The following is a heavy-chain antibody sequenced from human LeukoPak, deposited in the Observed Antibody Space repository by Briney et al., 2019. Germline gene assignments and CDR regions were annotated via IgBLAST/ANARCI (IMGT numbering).Heavy chain of an antibody. J-gene: IGHJ3*02. CDR1: GYSFTSYW. Sequence: GASLKISCKGSGYSFTSYWIGWVRQIPGKGLEWMGTIYPSDSDTRYSPSFQGQVTISADKSISTAYLQWSSLKASDTAMYYCASIVGATGAFDIWGQGTMVTVSS. CDR2: IYPSDSDT. V-gene: IGHV5-51*01. CDR3: ASIVGATGAFDI. D-gene: IGHD1-26*01.